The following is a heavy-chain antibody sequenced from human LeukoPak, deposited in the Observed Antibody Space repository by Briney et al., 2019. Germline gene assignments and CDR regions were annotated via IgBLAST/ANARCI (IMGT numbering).Heavy chain of an antibody. CDR2: ISGSGDST. D-gene: IGHD3-10*01. J-gene: IGHJ4*02. Sequence: GGSLRLSCAASGFTFSSYAMSWVRQAPGKGLEWVSGISGSGDSTYYADSVKGRFTISRDNSKNTLYLQMNSLRVEDTAVYYCAKGLGPEFDYWGQGTLVTVSS. V-gene: IGHV3-23*01. CDR1: GFTFSSYA. CDR3: AKGLGPEFDY.